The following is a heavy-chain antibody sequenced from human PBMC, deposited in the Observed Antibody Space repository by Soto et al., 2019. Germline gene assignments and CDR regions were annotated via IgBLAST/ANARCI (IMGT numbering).Heavy chain of an antibody. V-gene: IGHV3-15*01. CDR3: TTDLYSNYPHHYYYYSTHV. Sequence: GGSLRLSCAASGFTFSNAWMSWVRQAPGKGREWVGRIKSKTDGGTTDYAAPVKGRVTISRDDSKNTLYLQMNSLKTEDTAVYYCTTDLYSNYPHHYYYYSTHVWGNATTVTVSS. D-gene: IGHD4-4*01. J-gene: IGHJ6*03. CDR2: IKSKTDGGTT. CDR1: GFTFSNAW.